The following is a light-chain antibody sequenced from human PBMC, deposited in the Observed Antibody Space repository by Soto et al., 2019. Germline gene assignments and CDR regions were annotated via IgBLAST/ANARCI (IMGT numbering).Light chain of an antibody. Sequence: DIQMTQSPSSLSASVGDRVTITCRASQSISSYLNWYQQKPGKAPKLLIYAASSLQSGVPSRFSGSGSGTDFTLTISSLQPEDFATYYCQQSYNTLMYTFGQGTELEIK. CDR3: QQSYNTLMYT. J-gene: IGKJ2*01. CDR1: QSISSY. CDR2: AAS. V-gene: IGKV1-39*01.